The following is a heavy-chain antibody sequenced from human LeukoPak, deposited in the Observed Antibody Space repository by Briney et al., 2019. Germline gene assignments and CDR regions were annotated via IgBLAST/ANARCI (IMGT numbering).Heavy chain of an antibody. J-gene: IGHJ6*02. V-gene: IGHV3-48*01. Sequence: GGSLRLSCAASGFTFSNYGMNWVRQAPGKGLEWVSYISDSGNTLNHADSVKGRFTISRDNSKNTLYLQMNSLRAEDTAVYYCAKGGVFSYYYYGMDVWGQGTTVTVSS. CDR3: AKGGVFSYYYYGMDV. CDR1: GFTFSNYG. CDR2: ISDSGNTL. D-gene: IGHD6-13*01.